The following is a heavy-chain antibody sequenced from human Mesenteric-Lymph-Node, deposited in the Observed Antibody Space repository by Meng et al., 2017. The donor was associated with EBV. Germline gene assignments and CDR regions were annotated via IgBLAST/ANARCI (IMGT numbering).Heavy chain of an antibody. CDR2: ISYSGNS. D-gene: IGHD1-14*01. J-gene: IGHJ4*02. CDR3: TSTPNPNFYDY. Sequence: LQLPESGPRLVQASETPSLTCTFSGGSVSSSSDCWGWIRQPPGKGLEWIASISYSGNSFYNPSLRSRVTISVDTSKNQFSLRVTSVTAADTAVYYCTSTPNPNFYDYWGQGTLVTASS. CDR1: GGSVSSSSDC. V-gene: IGHV4-39*01.